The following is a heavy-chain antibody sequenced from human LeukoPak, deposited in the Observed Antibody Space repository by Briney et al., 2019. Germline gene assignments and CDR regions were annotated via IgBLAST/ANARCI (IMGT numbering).Heavy chain of an antibody. Sequence: GGSLRLSCAASGFTFSNYTMHWVRQAPGKGLEWLAVISFDGNNEYYADSVKGRFTISRDNSKNTLYLQMNSLRGEDAAVYYCASTSRGVIDYWGQGTLVTVSS. CDR3: ASTSRGVIDY. CDR2: ISFDGNNE. D-gene: IGHD3-10*01. V-gene: IGHV3-30-3*01. CDR1: GFTFSNYT. J-gene: IGHJ4*02.